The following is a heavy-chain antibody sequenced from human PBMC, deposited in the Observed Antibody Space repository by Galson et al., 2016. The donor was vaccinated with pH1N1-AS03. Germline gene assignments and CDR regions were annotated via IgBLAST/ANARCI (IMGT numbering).Heavy chain of an antibody. J-gene: IGHJ4*02. V-gene: IGHV1-2*02. Sequence: SVKVSRKASGYTFSDYYMHRVRQAPGQELEWMGWINPSSGGTKYTQKFQGRVTMTRDTSISTAYMELSRLTSDDTAVYFCARGGGSSLDYWGQGTLVPVSS. D-gene: IGHD1-26*01. CDR3: ARGGGSSLDY. CDR1: GYTFSDYY. CDR2: INPSSGGT.